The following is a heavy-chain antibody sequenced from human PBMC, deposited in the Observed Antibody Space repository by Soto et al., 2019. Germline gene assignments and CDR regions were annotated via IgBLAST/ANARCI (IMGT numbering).Heavy chain of an antibody. Sequence: ASVKVSCKASGYTFTGYYMHWVRQAPVQGLEWMGWINPNSGGTNYAQKFQGWVTMTRDTSISTAYMELSRLRSDDTAVYYCARSAISGSNYAFDIWGQGTTVTVSS. D-gene: IGHD3-9*01. CDR2: INPNSGGT. CDR1: GYTFTGYY. CDR3: ARSAISGSNYAFDI. J-gene: IGHJ3*02. V-gene: IGHV1-2*04.